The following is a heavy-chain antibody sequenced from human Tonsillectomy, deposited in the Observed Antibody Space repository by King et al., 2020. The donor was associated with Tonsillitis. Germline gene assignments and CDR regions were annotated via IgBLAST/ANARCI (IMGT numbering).Heavy chain of an antibody. J-gene: IGHJ3*02. CDR2: IYYSGST. V-gene: IGHV4-59*01. CDR3: AREISLADAFDI. D-gene: IGHD1-1*01. CDR1: GGSISSYY. Sequence: QLQESGPGLVKPSETLSLTCTVSGGSISSYYWSWIRQPPGKGLEWIGYIYYSGSTNYNPSLKSRVTMSVDTSKSQFSLKLCSVTAADTAVYYCAREISLADAFDIWGQGTMVTVSS.